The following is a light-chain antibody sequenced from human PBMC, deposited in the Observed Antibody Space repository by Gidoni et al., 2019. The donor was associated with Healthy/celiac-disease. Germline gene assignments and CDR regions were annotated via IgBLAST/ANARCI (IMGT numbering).Light chain of an antibody. CDR1: QSVSSTA. CDR2: GAS. CDR3: QQYGRSPWT. J-gene: IGKJ1*01. Sequence: IVLTQSPGTLSLSPGERATLSCRASQSVSSTALAWYQQKPDQAPRLLIYGASSRATGIPDRFSGSGSGTDFTLTISRLESEDFAVYYCQQYGRSPWTFGQGTKVEIK. V-gene: IGKV3-20*01.